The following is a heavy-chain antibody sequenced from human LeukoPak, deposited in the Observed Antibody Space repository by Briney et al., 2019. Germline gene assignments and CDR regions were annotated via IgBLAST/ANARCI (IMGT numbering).Heavy chain of an antibody. V-gene: IGHV4-34*01. CDR3: ARRRAMGLYYFDY. J-gene: IGHJ4*02. CDR1: GGSFSGYY. Sequence: TSETLSLTCAVYGGSFSGYYRSWIRQPPGKGLEWIGEINHSGSTNYNPSLKSRVTISVDTSKNQFSLKLSSVTAADTAVYYCARRRAMGLYYFDYWGQGTLVTVSS. CDR2: INHSGST. D-gene: IGHD5-18*01.